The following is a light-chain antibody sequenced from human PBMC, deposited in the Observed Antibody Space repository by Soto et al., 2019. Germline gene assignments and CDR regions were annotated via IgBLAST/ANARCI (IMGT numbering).Light chain of an antibody. V-gene: IGKV1-5*01. CDR2: DAT. Sequence: DIQLTQSPPTLSASVGDTITITCRASKSLNTYLAWYQQKPGRAPKLLIHDATTLETGVPSRFSGSGSGTDFSLTISGLEPDDFAIYPCQQYTSDMYTFGRGTKLQ. CDR3: QQYTSDMYT. CDR1: KSLNTY. J-gene: IGKJ2*01.